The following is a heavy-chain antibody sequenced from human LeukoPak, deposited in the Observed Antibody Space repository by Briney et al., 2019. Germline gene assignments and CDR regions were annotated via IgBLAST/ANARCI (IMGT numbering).Heavy chain of an antibody. Sequence: SQTLSLTCTVSGGSISSGGYYWSWIRQPPGKGLEWIGNIYDSGCTYYNPSLESRVTISIDRSNNQFSLKLSSVTAADTAVYYCARDARPTTDWGQGTLVTVSS. CDR2: IYDSGCT. V-gene: IGHV4-30-2*01. J-gene: IGHJ4*02. D-gene: IGHD1-14*01. CDR1: GGSISSGGYY. CDR3: ARDARPTTD.